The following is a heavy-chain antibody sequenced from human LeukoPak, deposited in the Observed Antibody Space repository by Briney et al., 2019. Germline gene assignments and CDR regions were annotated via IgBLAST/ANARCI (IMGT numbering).Heavy chain of an antibody. V-gene: IGHV3-23*01. CDR3: AKPPTYYYDSSGYHNAFDI. Sequence: GGSLRLSCAASGFTFSGYAMNWVRQAPGNGLEWVSAISGSGGSTYYADSVKGRFTISRDNSKNTLYLQMNSLRAEDTAVYYCAKPPTYYYDSSGYHNAFDIWGQGTMVTVSS. CDR1: GFTFSGYA. CDR2: ISGSGGST. D-gene: IGHD3-22*01. J-gene: IGHJ3*02.